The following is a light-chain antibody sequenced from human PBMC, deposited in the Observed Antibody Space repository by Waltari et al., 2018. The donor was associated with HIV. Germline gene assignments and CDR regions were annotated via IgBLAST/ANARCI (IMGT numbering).Light chain of an antibody. Sequence: QAGLTQPPSVSKGLRQTATLTCTGNSNNVGNQGANWLQQHQGHPPTLLSYRNNDRPSGISERLSASRSGNTASLTITGLQPEDEADYYCSAWDSSLSAWVFGGGTKLTVL. CDR2: RNN. J-gene: IGLJ3*02. CDR3: SAWDSSLSAWV. V-gene: IGLV10-54*01. CDR1: SNNVGNQG.